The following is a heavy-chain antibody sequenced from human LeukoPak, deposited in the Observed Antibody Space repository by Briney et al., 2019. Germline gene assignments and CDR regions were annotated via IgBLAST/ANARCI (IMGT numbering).Heavy chain of an antibody. J-gene: IGHJ4*02. CDR2: SNPNSGGT. Sequence: ASVKVSCKASGYTFTGYYMHWVRQAPGQGLGLMGWSNPNSGGTKTAKTFQGRVTMTRDTSISTAYMELSRLRSDDTAVYFCASSVVAGSGNFDYWGQGTLVTVSS. CDR3: ASSVVAGSGNFDY. CDR1: GYTFTGYY. V-gene: IGHV1-2*02. D-gene: IGHD6-19*01.